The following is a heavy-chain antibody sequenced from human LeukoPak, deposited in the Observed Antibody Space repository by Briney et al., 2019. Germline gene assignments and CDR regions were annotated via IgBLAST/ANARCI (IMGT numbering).Heavy chain of an antibody. CDR2: VSPIFGTI. D-gene: IGHD3-3*01. CDR1: GGTFSTHG. V-gene: IGHV1-69*06. CDR3: ARGFGVEYYYYMDV. J-gene: IGHJ6*03. Sequence: GASVKVSCKASGGTFSTHGISWGRQAPGQGLGWMGRVSPIFGTINYAQKFQGRVTITADKSTRTVHMDLSSLRSEDTAVYYCARGFGVEYYYYMDVWDEGTTVIVSS.